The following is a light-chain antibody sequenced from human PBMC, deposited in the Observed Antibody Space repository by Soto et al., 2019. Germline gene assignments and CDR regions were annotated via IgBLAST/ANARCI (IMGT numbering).Light chain of an antibody. Sequence: DIVMTQSPYSLDVSLGERATINCRSSQTVLYSSNNKNHLAWYQQKPGQPPKLLIYWASTRESGVPDRFSGSGSGTDFTLTISSLQAEDVAVYYCQQYYTTPYTFGQGTKLEI. CDR3: QQYYTTPYT. CDR1: QTVLYSSNNKNH. CDR2: WAS. V-gene: IGKV4-1*01. J-gene: IGKJ2*01.